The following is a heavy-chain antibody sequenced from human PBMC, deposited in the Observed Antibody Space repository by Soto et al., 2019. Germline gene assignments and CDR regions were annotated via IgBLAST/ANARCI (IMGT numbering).Heavy chain of an antibody. J-gene: IGHJ4*02. CDR2: ISYDGSDK. Sequence: QVQLVESGGGVVQPGRSLRLSCVVSGFTFSNYAMHWVRQAPGKGLEWVAVISYDGSDKYYTDSVKGRFTFSRDNSKNTLELQMNSLRAEDTAVYYCARNRGSGFYYFDYWGQGTLVTVSS. D-gene: IGHD3-3*01. CDR3: ARNRGSGFYYFDY. CDR1: GFTFSNYA. V-gene: IGHV3-30-3*01.